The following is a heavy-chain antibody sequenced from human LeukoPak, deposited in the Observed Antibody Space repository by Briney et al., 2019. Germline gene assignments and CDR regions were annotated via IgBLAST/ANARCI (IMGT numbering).Heavy chain of an antibody. D-gene: IGHD7-27*01. Sequence: PSETLSLTCTVSGGSFSNYFWTWIRQPPGKGLEWIGEISLSGTIKYNPSLKSRVTISVDTSKNQFSLKLSSVTAADTAVYYCARGRTGYWYFDLWGRGTLVTVSS. J-gene: IGHJ2*01. CDR2: ISLSGTI. CDR1: GGSFSNYF. CDR3: ARGRTGYWYFDL. V-gene: IGHV4-34*01.